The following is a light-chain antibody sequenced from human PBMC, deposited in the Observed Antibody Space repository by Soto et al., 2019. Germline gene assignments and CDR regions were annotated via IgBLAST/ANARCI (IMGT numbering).Light chain of an antibody. CDR2: SAS. Sequence: EIVLTQSPGTLSLSPGERGTLSCRASQNLGTLYLAWFQQKSGQAPRLLIYSASRRATGIPDRFTGSGSGTDFPLTINRVEPEDFAVYFCQQYAGSPRTFGQGTKVEIK. J-gene: IGKJ1*01. V-gene: IGKV3-20*01. CDR1: QNLGTLY. CDR3: QQYAGSPRT.